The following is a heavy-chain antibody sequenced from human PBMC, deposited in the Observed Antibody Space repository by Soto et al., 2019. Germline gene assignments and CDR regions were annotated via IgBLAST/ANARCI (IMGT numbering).Heavy chain of an antibody. V-gene: IGHV1-3*01. CDR3: ARDPGYSYGYI. CDR1: GYTFTSYA. J-gene: IGHJ4*02. D-gene: IGHD5-18*01. Sequence: ASVKVSFKASGYTFTSYAMQWVRQAPGQRLEWMGWINAGNGNTKYSQKFQGRVTITRDTSASTAYMELSSLRSEDTAVDYCARDPGYSYGYIWAQGNLVTFSS. CDR2: INAGNGNT.